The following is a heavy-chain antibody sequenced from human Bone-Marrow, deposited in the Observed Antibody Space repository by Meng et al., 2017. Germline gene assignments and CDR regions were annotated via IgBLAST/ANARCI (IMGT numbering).Heavy chain of an antibody. CDR2: IYHSGST. J-gene: IGHJ4*02. V-gene: IGHV4-30-2*01. CDR3: ARYSSSSLAFDF. Sequence: QLQLQESGSGPLKPSQTLSLTCAASGDSISSGGYSWSWIRQPPGKGLEWIGYIYHSGSTYFNPSLKSRVTVSVDRSKNQFSLNLSSVTAADTAVYYCARYSSSSLAFDFWGQGTLVTVSS. CDR1: GDSISSGGYS. D-gene: IGHD6-6*01.